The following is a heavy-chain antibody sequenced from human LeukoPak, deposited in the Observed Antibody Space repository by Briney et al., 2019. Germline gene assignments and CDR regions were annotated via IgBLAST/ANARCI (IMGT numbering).Heavy chain of an antibody. D-gene: IGHD3-22*01. V-gene: IGHV3-48*01. CDR1: GFRFSSYT. CDR2: IGSSRSTI. J-gene: IGHJ3*02. CDR3: ARDHHRRLYDSQARDTFDI. Sequence: GGSLRLSCSASGFRFSSYTMNWVRQAPGKGLEWVSYIGSSRSTIYYADSVKGRFTISRDNAKNSLYLQMNSLRAEDTAVYYCARDHHRRLYDSQARDTFDIWGQGTMVTVSS.